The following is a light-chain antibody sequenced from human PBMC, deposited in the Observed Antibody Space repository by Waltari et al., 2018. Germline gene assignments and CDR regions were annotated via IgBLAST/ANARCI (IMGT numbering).Light chain of an antibody. CDR1: QSVSRNY. V-gene: IGKV3D-20*01. CDR3: QHYDNFPHT. CDR2: DAS. J-gene: IGKJ2*01. Sequence: EIVLTQSPATLSLSPGERATLSCGASQSVSRNYLAWYQQKPGLAPRLLIYDASFRATGIPDRFSGRGSGTDFTFTISRLEPEDFAVYYCQHYDNFPHTFGQGTKLEIK.